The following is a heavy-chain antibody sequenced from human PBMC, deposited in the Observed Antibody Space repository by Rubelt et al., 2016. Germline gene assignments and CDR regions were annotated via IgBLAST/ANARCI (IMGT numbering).Heavy chain of an antibody. V-gene: IGHV7-4-1*02. CDR1: GYTLTELS. CDR2: INTNTGNP. Sequence: QVQLVQSGAEVKKPGASVKVSCKVSGYTLTELSMHWVRQAPGQGLEWMGWINTNTGNPTYAQGFTGRFVFSLDTSVSTAYLQISSLKAEDTAVYYCASAIGRSTFDIWGQGTMVTVSS. CDR3: ASAIGRSTFDI. D-gene: IGHD2/OR15-2a*01. J-gene: IGHJ3*02.